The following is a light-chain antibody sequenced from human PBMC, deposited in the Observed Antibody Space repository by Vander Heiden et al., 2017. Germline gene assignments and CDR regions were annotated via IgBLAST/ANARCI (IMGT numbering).Light chain of an antibody. V-gene: IGLV1-47*02. J-gene: IGLJ3*02. CDR1: SSNIGSNY. Sequence: QPVLTQPPSASGTPGQRVTISCSGSSSNIGSNYVYCDHQLPGTAPNLLIYRNNKRPSGVPDRFSGSNSGASAALAISGLRSEDEADYYCSAWDDSLSGHWVFGGGTKLTVL. CDR2: RNN. CDR3: SAWDDSLSGHWV.